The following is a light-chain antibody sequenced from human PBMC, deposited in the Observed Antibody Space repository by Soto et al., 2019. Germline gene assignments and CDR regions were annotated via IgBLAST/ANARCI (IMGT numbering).Light chain of an antibody. CDR2: DVS. Sequence: QSVLTQPRSVSGSAGQSVTISCTGTSSDVGGYNYVSWYQQHPGKAPKVMIYDVSEQPSGVPDRFSGSKSGNTASLTISGLQAEDEPDYYCCSYAGSPRYVFGTGTKLTV. CDR1: SSDVGGYNY. J-gene: IGLJ1*01. V-gene: IGLV2-11*01. CDR3: CSYAGSPRYV.